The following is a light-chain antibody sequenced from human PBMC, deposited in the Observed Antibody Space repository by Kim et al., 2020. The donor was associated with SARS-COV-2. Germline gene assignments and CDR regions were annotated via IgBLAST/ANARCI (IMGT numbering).Light chain of an antibody. CDR2: YDS. Sequence: AQGKTARMTGGGNNIGSKSEHWYQQKPGQAPVLVIYYDSDRPSGIPERFSGSNSGNTATLTISRVEAGDEADYYCQVWDSSSDHPVFGRGTQLTVL. CDR3: QVWDSSSDHPV. J-gene: IGLJ2*01. CDR1: NIGSKS. V-gene: IGLV3-21*04.